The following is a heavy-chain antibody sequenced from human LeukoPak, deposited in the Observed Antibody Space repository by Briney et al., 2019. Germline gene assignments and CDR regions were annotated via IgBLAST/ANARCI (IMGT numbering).Heavy chain of an antibody. Sequence: SETLSLTCTVSGGSISSGDYYWSWIRQPPGKGLEWIGYIYYSGSTNYNPSLKSRVTISVDTSKNQFSLKLSSVTAADTAVYYCARSNAFSRSFQHWGQGTLVTVSS. D-gene: IGHD3-3*02. CDR2: IYYSGST. V-gene: IGHV4-61*08. CDR1: GGSISSGDYY. J-gene: IGHJ1*01. CDR3: ARSNAFSRSFQH.